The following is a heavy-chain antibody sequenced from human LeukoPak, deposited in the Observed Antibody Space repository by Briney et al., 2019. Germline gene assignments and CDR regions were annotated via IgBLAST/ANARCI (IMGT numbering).Heavy chain of an antibody. CDR2: IYTSGST. Sequence: SETLSLTCTVSGGSISRYCWSWIRQPAGKGLEWIGRIYTSGSTNYNPSLKSRVSMSVDTSKNRFSLKLSSVTAEDTAIYYCARDSDSYGPDFDYWGQGTLVTVSS. D-gene: IGHD5-18*01. CDR3: ARDSDSYGPDFDY. V-gene: IGHV4-4*07. CDR1: GGSISRYC. J-gene: IGHJ4*02.